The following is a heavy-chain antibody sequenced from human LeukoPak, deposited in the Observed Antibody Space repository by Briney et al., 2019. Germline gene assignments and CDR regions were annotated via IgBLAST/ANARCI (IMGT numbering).Heavy chain of an antibody. J-gene: IGHJ5*02. V-gene: IGHV1-24*01. CDR1: GYTLTELS. Sequence: ASVKVSCKVSGYTLTELSMHWVRQAPGKGLEWMGGFDPEDGETIYAQKFQGRVTMTGDTSTDTAYMELSSLRSEDTAVYYCATEVYGGPTRENWFDPWGQGTLVTVSS. D-gene: IGHD4-23*01. CDR3: ATEVYGGPTRENWFDP. CDR2: FDPEDGET.